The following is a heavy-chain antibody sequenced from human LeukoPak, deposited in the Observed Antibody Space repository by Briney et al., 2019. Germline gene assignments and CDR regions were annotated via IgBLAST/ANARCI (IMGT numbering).Heavy chain of an antibody. CDR1: GFTFSSYA. Sequence: GGSLXXSCAASGFTFSSYAMSWVRQAPGKGLEWVSAISGSGGSTYYADSVKGRFTISRDNSKNTLYLQMNSLRAEDTAVYYCAXGEGRIPGAFDIWGQGTMVTVSS. D-gene: IGHD1-14*01. CDR3: AXGEGRIPGAFDI. V-gene: IGHV3-23*01. CDR2: ISGSGGST. J-gene: IGHJ3*02.